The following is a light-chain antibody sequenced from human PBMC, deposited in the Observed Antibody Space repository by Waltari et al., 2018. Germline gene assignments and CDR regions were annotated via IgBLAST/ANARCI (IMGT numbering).Light chain of an antibody. J-gene: IGLJ2*01. CDR3: QSFDDANNVV. CDR2: ENS. V-gene: IGLV6-57*02. Sequence: NFRLTQPHSLSESPGKTVTISCTGSSGSIASNYVQWYQQPPGSAPTTVICENSRRPSGVPDRFSGSIDTSSNSASLSIFGLKSEDEADYYCQSFDDANNVVFGGGTKLTVL. CDR1: SGSIASNY.